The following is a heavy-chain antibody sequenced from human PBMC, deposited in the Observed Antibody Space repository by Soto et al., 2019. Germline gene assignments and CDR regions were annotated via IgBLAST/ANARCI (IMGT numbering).Heavy chain of an antibody. CDR2: IYSSGST. Sequence: SETLDLTCAVFGDSVSSPRYYWGWLQQPPGKGLEWVGHIYSSGSTNYKPSLKGRVTIPREMSQNQFCRRRTSVTAADTVRYYCARGIEATGRWGQGTLVTVSS. CDR3: ARGIEATGR. CDR1: GDSVSSPRYY. D-gene: IGHD6-13*01. J-gene: IGHJ4*02. V-gene: IGHV4-61*01.